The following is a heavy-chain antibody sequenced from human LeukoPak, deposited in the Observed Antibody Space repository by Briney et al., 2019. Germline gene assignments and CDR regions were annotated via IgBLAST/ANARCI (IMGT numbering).Heavy chain of an antibody. D-gene: IGHD2-2*01. CDR1: GFTFSSYA. Sequence: PGGSLRLSCAASGFTFSSYAMHWVRQAPGKGLEWVAVISYDGSNKYYADSVKGRFTISRDNSKNTLYLQMNSLRAEDTAVYYCASDIVVVPAAIGAARVFDYWGQGTLVTVSS. CDR3: ASDIVVVPAAIGAARVFDY. J-gene: IGHJ4*02. CDR2: ISYDGSNK. V-gene: IGHV3-30*01.